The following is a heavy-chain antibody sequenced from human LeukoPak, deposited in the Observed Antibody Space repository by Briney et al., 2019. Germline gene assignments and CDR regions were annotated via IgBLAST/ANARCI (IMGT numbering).Heavy chain of an antibody. CDR3: ARVPGVTRYFDS. CDR1: GFTFTCCW. CDR2: IKQDGREK. D-gene: IGHD4-23*01. V-gene: IGHV3-7*01. J-gene: IGHJ4*02. Sequence: PGGSLRLSCAASGFTFTCCWMSWVRQTPGKGLEWVASIKQDGREKFYADSVKGRSTISRDNAKNSLYLQVNSLRAEDTAVYYCARVPGVTRYFDSWGQGILATVSS.